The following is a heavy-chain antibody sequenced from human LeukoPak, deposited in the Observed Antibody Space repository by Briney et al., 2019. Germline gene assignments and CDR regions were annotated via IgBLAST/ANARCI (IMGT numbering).Heavy chain of an antibody. CDR2: INPDSGGT. V-gene: IGHV1-2*02. J-gene: IGHJ4*02. CDR3: AREVPGTLYSDY. Sequence: EASVKVSCKASGYTFTGYFMHWVRQAPGQGLEWMGWINPDSGGTNYAQKFQGRVTVTRDTSISTAYMELSSLGSDDTAVYYCAREVPGTLYSDYWGQGTLVTVSS. D-gene: IGHD6-19*01. CDR1: GYTFTGYF.